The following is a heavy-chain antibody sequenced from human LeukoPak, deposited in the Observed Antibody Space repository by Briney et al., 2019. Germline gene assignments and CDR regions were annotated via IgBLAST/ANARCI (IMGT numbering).Heavy chain of an antibody. Sequence: GGSLRLSCVDSGTTFSRYWMSWVRQAPGKGLEWVSSISANGGGTYYADSVKGRFTISRDNSKNTLFLQMNSLRAEDSAVYYCATDREGDPSCYYLVGGQGTLITVSS. V-gene: IGHV3-23*01. CDR1: GTTFSRYW. D-gene: IGHD3-22*01. CDR2: ISANGGGT. CDR3: ATDREGDPSCYYLV. J-gene: IGHJ4*02.